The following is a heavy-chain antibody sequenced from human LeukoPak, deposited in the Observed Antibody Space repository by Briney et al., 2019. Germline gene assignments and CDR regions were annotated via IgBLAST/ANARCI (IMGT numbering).Heavy chain of an antibody. Sequence: GASVKVSCKASGYTFTSYDINWVRQATGQGLEWMGWMNPNSGNTGYAQKFQGRVTMTRNTSISTAYMELSSLRSEDTAVYYCARGRYSYGKHYYYYGMDGWGQGTTVTVSS. CDR2: MNPNSGNT. CDR1: GYTFTSYD. D-gene: IGHD5-18*01. J-gene: IGHJ6*02. CDR3: ARGRYSYGKHYYYYGMDG. V-gene: IGHV1-8*01.